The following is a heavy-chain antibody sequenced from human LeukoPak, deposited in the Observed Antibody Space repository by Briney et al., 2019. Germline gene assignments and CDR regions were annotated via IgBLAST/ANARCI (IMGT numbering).Heavy chain of an antibody. Sequence: PGGSLRLSCAASGFTFSGYAMSWVRQATGKGLEWVSSTSRSGEITFYADSVKGLLTLCRDNSQSTLYLQMNSLRAEDTAVYYCAKDRPNYYGSDGLYYRRSGDYWGQGTLVTVSS. CDR1: GFTFSGYA. J-gene: IGHJ4*02. CDR3: AKDRPNYYGSDGLYYRRSGDY. V-gene: IGHV3-23*01. CDR2: TSRSGEIT. D-gene: IGHD3-22*01.